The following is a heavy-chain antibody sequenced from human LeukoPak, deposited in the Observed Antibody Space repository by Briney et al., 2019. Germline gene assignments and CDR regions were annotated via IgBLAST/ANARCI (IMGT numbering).Heavy chain of an antibody. Sequence: KASETLSLTCSVSGGSISSNFWDWFRQSPGKGLEWIGTIYDSGTKYYNPSLKSRVTISVDTSKNHLSLRLSSVTAADTAVYYCARGQRLRFLEWSRFIGDVWGKGTTVTVSS. CDR1: GGSISSNF. CDR3: ARGQRLRFLEWSRFIGDV. D-gene: IGHD3-3*01. CDR2: IYDSGTK. V-gene: IGHV4-39*02. J-gene: IGHJ6*04.